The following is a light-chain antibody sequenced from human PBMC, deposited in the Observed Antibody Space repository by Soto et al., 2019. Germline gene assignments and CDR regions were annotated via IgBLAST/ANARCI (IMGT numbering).Light chain of an antibody. CDR3: CLSPGSLTWL. Sequence: QSALTQPPSASGSPGQSVTISCTGTSSDVGKYDYVSWFQHHPGKAPKLIIYEVNNRPSGVPDRFSGSKSGSTASLTISGLQAEDEAEYYCCLSPGSLTWLFGGGTQLTVL. V-gene: IGLV2-8*01. CDR1: SSDVGKYDY. CDR2: EVN. J-gene: IGLJ3*02.